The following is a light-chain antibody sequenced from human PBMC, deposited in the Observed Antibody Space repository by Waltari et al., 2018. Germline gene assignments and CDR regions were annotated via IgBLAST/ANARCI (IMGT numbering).Light chain of an antibody. V-gene: IGKV1-5*03. CDR2: EAS. CDR3: QQYNSYALLT. Sequence: DIRLPQSPSTLSASAGARVLISCRASQSISKWLDWYQQKPGKAPKLLIYEASTLQSGVPSRFSGTGSETDVTLTISSLQPDDFATYYCQQYNSYALLTFGGGTKVEIK. J-gene: IGKJ4*01. CDR1: QSISKW.